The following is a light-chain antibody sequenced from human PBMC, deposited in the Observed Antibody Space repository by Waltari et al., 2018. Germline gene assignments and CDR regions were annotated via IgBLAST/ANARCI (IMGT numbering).Light chain of an antibody. V-gene: IGKV1-5*03. CDR2: QAS. J-gene: IGKJ1*01. CDR3: QQYDNNRT. Sequence: DIQMTQSPSTLSASVGDRVSLTCRASQSVRNWLACYQQKPGKAPRLLIYQASTLENGVPSRFSGSGSGTEFTLTISGLQPDDFATYYCQQYDNNRTFGQGTKVEIK. CDR1: QSVRNW.